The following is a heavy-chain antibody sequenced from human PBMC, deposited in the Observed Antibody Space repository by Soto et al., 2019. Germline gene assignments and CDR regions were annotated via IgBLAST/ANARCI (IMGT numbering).Heavy chain of an antibody. D-gene: IGHD2-8*01. V-gene: IGHV3-7*05. CDR1: GFTFSSYW. CDR3: ARAKYCTNGVCYIHFDY. J-gene: IGHJ4*02. CDR2: IKQDGSEK. Sequence: GGSLRLSCAASGFTFSSYWMSWVRQAPGKGLEWVANIKQDGSEKYYVDSVKGRFTISRDNAKNSLYLQMNSLRAEDTAVYYCARAKYCTNGVCYIHFDYWGQGTLVTVSS.